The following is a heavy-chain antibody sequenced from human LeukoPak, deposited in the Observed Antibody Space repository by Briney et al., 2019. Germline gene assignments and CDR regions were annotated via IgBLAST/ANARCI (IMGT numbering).Heavy chain of an antibody. J-gene: IGHJ4*02. CDR3: ASSTSHSSSWSFDY. Sequence: SETLSLTCTVSGGSISSYYWSWIRQPAGKGLEWIGRIYTSGSTNYNPSLKSRVTMSVDTSKNQFSLKLSSVTAADTAVYYCASSTSHSSSWSFDYWGQGTLVTVSS. V-gene: IGHV4-4*07. D-gene: IGHD6-13*01. CDR2: IYTSGST. CDR1: GGSISSYY.